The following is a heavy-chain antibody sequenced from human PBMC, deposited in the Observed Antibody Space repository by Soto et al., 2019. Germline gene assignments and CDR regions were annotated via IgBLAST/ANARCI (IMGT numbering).Heavy chain of an antibody. V-gene: IGHV3-30-3*01. CDR2: ISYDGSNK. D-gene: IGHD2-2*01. CDR1: GFTFSSYA. J-gene: IGHJ4*02. CDR3: AREDIVVVPAAFDY. Sequence: GGSLRLSCAASGFTFSSYAMHWVRQAPGKGLEWVAVISYDGSNKYYADSVKGRFTISRDNSKNTLYLQMNSLRAEDTAVYYCAREDIVVVPAAFDYWGQGTLVTVSS.